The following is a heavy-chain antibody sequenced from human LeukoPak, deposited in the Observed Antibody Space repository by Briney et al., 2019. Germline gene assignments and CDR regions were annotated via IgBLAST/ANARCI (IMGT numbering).Heavy chain of an antibody. CDR1: GFTFSSYA. D-gene: IGHD2-2*01. Sequence: PGGSLGLSCAASGFTFSSYAMSWAREAPGKGLEWVSAISGSGGSTYYADSVKGRFPISRDNSKNTLYLQMNSLRAEDTAVYYCAKDPSYCSSTSCYVGGWGFDYWGQGTLVTVSS. J-gene: IGHJ4*02. CDR3: AKDPSYCSSTSCYVGGWGFDY. CDR2: ISGSGGST. V-gene: IGHV3-23*01.